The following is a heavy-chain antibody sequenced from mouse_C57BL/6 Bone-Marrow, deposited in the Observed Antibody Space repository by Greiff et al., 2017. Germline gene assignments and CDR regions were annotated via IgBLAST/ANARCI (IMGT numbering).Heavy chain of an antibody. J-gene: IGHJ4*01. CDR1: GFTFTSYW. D-gene: IGHD2-4*01. CDR2: IDPSDSYT. V-gene: IGHV1-50*01. CDR3: ARNYDLYYAMDY. Sequence: VQLLQPGAELVKPGASVKLSCKASGFTFTSYWMQWVKQRPGQGLEWIGEIDPSDSYTYYKQKFKGKGTVTVDTSSSTDYMQLSSLTSEDAAVDYCARNYDLYYAMDYWGQGTSVTVAS.